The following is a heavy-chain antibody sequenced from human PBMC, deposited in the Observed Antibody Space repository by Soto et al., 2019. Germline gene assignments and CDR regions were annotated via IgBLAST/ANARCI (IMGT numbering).Heavy chain of an antibody. V-gene: IGHV4-4*07. CDR2: IDGSGNT. CDR3: ARESRSVAGTVEY. J-gene: IGHJ4*02. D-gene: IGHD6-13*01. CDR1: GASIGNYY. Sequence: WETLSLTCTVSGASIGNYYWSWIWRPAGKGLEWIGRIDGSGNTNYNPSLKSRVTMSVDTSKNQFSLKLSSVTAADTAVYYCARESRSVAGTVEYWGQGTLVT.